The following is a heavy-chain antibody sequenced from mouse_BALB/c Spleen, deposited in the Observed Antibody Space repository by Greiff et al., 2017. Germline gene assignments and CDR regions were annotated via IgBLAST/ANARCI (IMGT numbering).Heavy chain of an antibody. D-gene: IGHD1-2*01. CDR1: GFTFSSFG. V-gene: IGHV5-17*02. J-gene: IGHJ2*01. CDR3: AREKGFTTALDY. CDR2: ISSGSSTI. Sequence: EVQRVESGGGLVQPGGSRKLSCAASGFTFSSFGMHWVRQAPEKGLEWVAYISSGSSTIYYADTVKGRFTISRDNPKNTLFLQMTSLRSEDTAMYYCAREKGFTTALDYWGQGTTLTVSS.